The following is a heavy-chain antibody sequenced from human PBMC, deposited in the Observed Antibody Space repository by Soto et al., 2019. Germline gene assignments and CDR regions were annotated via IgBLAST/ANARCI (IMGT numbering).Heavy chain of an antibody. Sequence: PSETLSLTCTVSGGSISSYYWSWIRQPPGKGLEWIGYIYYSGSTNYNPSLKSRVTISVDTSKNQFSLKLSSVTAAHPAVYYCASVTGDYVYYYGMDVCGQGTTVTVS. D-gene: IGHD4-17*01. CDR2: IYYSGST. CDR3: ASVTGDYVYYYGMDV. CDR1: GGSISSYY. J-gene: IGHJ6*02. V-gene: IGHV4-59*01.